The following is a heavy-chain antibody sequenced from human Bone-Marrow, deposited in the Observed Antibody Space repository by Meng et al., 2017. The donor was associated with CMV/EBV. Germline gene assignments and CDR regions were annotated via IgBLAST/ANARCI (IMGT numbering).Heavy chain of an antibody. D-gene: IGHD2-2*01. J-gene: IGHJ4*02. CDR3: ARVQSLIVPAARY. V-gene: IGHV1-2*02. CDR1: GYTFTGYY. CDR2: INPNSGGT. Sequence: ASVKVSCKSSGYTFTGYYMHWVRQAPGQGLEWMGWINPNSGGTNYAQKFQGRVTMTRDTSISTAYMELSRLRSDDTAVYYCARVQSLIVPAARYWGQGTLVTFSS.